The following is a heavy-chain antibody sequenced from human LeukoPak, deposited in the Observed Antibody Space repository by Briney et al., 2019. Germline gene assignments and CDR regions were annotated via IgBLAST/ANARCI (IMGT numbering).Heavy chain of an antibody. V-gene: IGHV3-30*18. D-gene: IGHD1-26*01. CDR2: ISYDGSNK. J-gene: IGHJ4*02. Sequence: PGGSLRLSCAASGLASGFTFSNYGMHWVRQAPGKGLEWVAVISYDGSNKCYADSVKGRFTISRDNSKNTLYLQMNSLRAEDTAVYYCAKGWDPSLWGQGTLVTVSS. CDR3: AKGWDPSL. CDR1: GFTFSNYG.